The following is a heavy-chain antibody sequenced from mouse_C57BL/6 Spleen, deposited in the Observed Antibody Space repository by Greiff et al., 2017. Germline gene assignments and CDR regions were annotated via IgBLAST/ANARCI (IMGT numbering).Heavy chain of an antibody. Sequence: QVQLQQPGAELVRPGSSVKLSCKASGYTFTSYWMHWVKQRPIQGLEWIGNIDPSDSETHYNQKFKDKATLTVDKSSSTAYMELRSLTSEDTAVYYCARHYDYDGAWFAYWGQGTLVTVSA. J-gene: IGHJ3*01. D-gene: IGHD2-4*01. CDR3: ARHYDYDGAWFAY. CDR1: GYTFTSYW. CDR2: IDPSDSET. V-gene: IGHV1-52*01.